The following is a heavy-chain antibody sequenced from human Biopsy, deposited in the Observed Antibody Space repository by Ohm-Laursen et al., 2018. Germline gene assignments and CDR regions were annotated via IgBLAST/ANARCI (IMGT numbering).Heavy chain of an antibody. CDR2: IWYDGTNE. CDR1: GFTFGHYA. V-gene: IGHV3-33*01. J-gene: IGHJ2*01. D-gene: IGHD6-19*01. Sequence: SLRLSWTASGFTFGHYAMHWVRQAPGKGLEWISLIWYDGTNEDYADSVKGRFTISRDNSKNTLYLQINTLTLEDTAFYYCARGLSSGWYGYFDVWGRGTLVTVSS. CDR3: ARGLSSGWYGYFDV.